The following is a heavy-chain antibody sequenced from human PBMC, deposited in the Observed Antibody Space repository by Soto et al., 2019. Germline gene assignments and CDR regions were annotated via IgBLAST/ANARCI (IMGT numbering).Heavy chain of an antibody. J-gene: IGHJ5*02. CDR1: GASIANNGYS. CDR2: NTTSGDT. D-gene: IGHD6-19*01. V-gene: IGHV4-31*11. Sequence: QVQLQESGPGLVIPSQTLTLTCAVSGASIANNGYSWTWLRQPPGKGLEWIGTNTTSGDTYSNPSLKSRLTISLDTSQNLAPLRLNAVTAADTATYYCGRGGSGWKALNWFDPWGQGIMVTVSS. CDR3: GRGGSGWKALNWFDP.